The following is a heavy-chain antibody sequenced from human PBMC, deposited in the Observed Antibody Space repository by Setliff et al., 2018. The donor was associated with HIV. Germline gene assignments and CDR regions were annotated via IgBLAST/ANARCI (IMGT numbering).Heavy chain of an antibody. CDR3: ARVRLYSSALDY. Sequence: PGGSLRLSCAASGFTVSTYYTSWVRQAPGKGLEWVSTIYSDGSTYHADSVNGRFTLSRDISENALYLQIDSLRPEDTAVFCCARVRLYSSALDYWGQGTLVTVSS. CDR2: IYSDGST. CDR1: GFTVSTYY. J-gene: IGHJ4*02. D-gene: IGHD3-22*01. V-gene: IGHV3-66*02.